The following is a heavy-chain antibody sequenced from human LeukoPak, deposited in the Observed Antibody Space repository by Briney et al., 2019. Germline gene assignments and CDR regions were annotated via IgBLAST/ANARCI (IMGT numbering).Heavy chain of an antibody. Sequence: ASVKVSCKASGYTFTGYYMHWVRQAPGQGLEWMGWINPNSGGTNYAQKFQGRVTMTRDTSISTAYMELSRLRSDDTAVYYCARDRQYYGSGPDAFDIWGQGTMVTVPS. J-gene: IGHJ3*02. CDR1: GYTFTGYY. CDR3: ARDRQYYGSGPDAFDI. CDR2: INPNSGGT. V-gene: IGHV1-2*02. D-gene: IGHD3-10*01.